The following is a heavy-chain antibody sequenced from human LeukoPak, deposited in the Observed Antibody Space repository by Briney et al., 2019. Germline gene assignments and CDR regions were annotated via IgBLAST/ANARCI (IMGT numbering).Heavy chain of an antibody. V-gene: IGHV4-39*07. CDR3: ARSEELPFPSHDAFDI. D-gene: IGHD2-15*01. J-gene: IGHJ3*02. Sequence: PSETLSLTCTVSGGSISTSSYYWGWVRQPPGKGLEWIGNIFYSGSTYYSPSLKSRVTISLDTSRNQFSLKLSSVTAADTAVYYCARSEELPFPSHDAFDIWGQGTMVTVSS. CDR2: IFYSGST. CDR1: GGSISTSSYY.